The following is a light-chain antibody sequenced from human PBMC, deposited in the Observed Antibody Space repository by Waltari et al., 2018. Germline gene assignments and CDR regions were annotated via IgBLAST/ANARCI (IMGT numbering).Light chain of an antibody. Sequence: QSVLSQPPSASGTPGQRVTISCSGSDYNIGNNFVSWYHQLPGAAPKLLIYRNNHRPSGVPDRFSGSKSGPSASLAISGLRSEDEALYYCASWDGSLGGVVFGGGTKLTVL. J-gene: IGLJ2*01. CDR2: RNN. CDR1: DYNIGNNF. CDR3: ASWDGSLGGVV. V-gene: IGLV1-47*01.